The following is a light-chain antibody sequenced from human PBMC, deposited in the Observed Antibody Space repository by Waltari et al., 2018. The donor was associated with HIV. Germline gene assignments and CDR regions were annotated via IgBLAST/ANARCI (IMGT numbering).Light chain of an antibody. V-gene: IGLV1-40*01. CDR2: YIN. Sequence: QSVLTQPPSVSGAPGQRVTISCTGSNSNIGAGYGVHWYQHLPGAAPKLLIYYINNRPSGVPDRFSGSKSGTSASLASTGLQVEDEGDYFCQSYDSSLNVIFGGGTKLTVL. CDR1: NSNIGAGYG. J-gene: IGLJ2*01. CDR3: QSYDSSLNVI.